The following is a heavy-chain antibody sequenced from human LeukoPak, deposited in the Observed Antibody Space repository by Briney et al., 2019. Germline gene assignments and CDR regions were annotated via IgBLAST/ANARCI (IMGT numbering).Heavy chain of an antibody. CDR3: ARGPAPLSYSYTMDL. CDR2: IYYSGST. CDR1: NGSINSYY. V-gene: IGHV4-59*01. Sequence: SETLSLTCTVSNGSINSYYWSWIRQPPGKGLEWIGYIYYSGSTDYNPSLKSRATMSVDTSKNQFSLNLSSVTAADTALYYCARGPAPLSYSYTMDLWGQGTTVTVAS. J-gene: IGHJ6*02.